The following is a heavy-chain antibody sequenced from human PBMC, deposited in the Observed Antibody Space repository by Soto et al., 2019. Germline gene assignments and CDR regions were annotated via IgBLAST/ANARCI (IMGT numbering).Heavy chain of an antibody. CDR2: ISDSGST. Sequence: SETLSLTCTVSGASFSPFYWSWIRQVPGKGLEWIGYISDSGSTIYNPSLKSRVTISLDTSKNQFSLKLSSVTAADTAVYYCASYLWGSFFDYWGQGTLVTVSS. V-gene: IGHV4-59*01. D-gene: IGHD3-16*01. CDR3: ASYLWGSFFDY. CDR1: GASFSPFY. J-gene: IGHJ4*02.